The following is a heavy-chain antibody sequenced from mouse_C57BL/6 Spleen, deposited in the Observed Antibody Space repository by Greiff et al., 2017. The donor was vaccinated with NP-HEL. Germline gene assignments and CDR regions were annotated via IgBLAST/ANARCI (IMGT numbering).Heavy chain of an antibody. J-gene: IGHJ2*01. CDR3: ASPIDSSGFLDY. Sequence: QVQLQQPGAELVRPGTSVKLSCKASGYTFTSYWMHWVKQRPGQGLEWIGVIDPSDSYTNSNQKFKGKATLTVDTSSSTAYMQLSSLTSEDSAVYYCASPIDSSGFLDYWGQGTTLTVSS. D-gene: IGHD3-2*02. CDR2: IDPSDSYT. V-gene: IGHV1-59*01. CDR1: GYTFTSYW.